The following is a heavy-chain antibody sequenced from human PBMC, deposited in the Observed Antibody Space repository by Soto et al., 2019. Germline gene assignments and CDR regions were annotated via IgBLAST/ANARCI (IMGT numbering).Heavy chain of an antibody. V-gene: IGHV4-34*01. J-gene: IGHJ6*03. CDR2: INHSGST. CDR3: ARGRPRVYCSSTSCYAPRYYYYYMDV. Sequence: SETLSLTCAVYGGSFSGYYWSWIRQPPGKGLEWIGEINHSGSTNYNPSLKSRVTISVDTSKNQFSLKLSSVTAADTAVYYCARGRPRVYCSSTSCYAPRYYYYYMDVWGKGTTVTVSS. CDR1: GGSFSGYY. D-gene: IGHD2-2*01.